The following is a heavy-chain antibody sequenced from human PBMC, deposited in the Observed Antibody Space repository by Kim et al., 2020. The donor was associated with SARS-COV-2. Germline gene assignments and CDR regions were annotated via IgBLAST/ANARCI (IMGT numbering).Heavy chain of an antibody. Sequence: YFNPSLKCRVTISVDTSKNQFSLKLTSVTAADTAVYYCARRSRGDGSPGYWGQGTLVTVSS. V-gene: IGHV4-39*01. D-gene: IGHD3-16*01. CDR3: ARRSRGDGSPGY. J-gene: IGHJ4*02.